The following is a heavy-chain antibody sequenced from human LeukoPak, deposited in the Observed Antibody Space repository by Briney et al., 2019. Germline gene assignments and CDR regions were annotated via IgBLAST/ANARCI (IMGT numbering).Heavy chain of an antibody. CDR3: ARENPQDSSDYYFDY. V-gene: IGHV1-46*01. CDR1: GYTFTSYY. Sequence: ASVKVSCKASGYTFTSYYMHWVRQAPGQGLEWMGIINPSGGSTSYAQKFQGRVTMTRDTSTSTVYMELSSLRSEDTAVYYCARENPQDSSDYYFDYWGQGTLVTVSS. D-gene: IGHD3-22*01. J-gene: IGHJ4*02. CDR2: INPSGGST.